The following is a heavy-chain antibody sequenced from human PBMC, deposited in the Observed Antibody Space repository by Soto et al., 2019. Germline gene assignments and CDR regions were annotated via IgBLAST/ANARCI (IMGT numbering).Heavy chain of an antibody. CDR1: GYTFTNHG. J-gene: IGHJ4*02. V-gene: IGHV1-18*01. CDR2: ISPYNGDT. D-gene: IGHD6-13*01. CDR3: ARGGISSSEGLDY. Sequence: QVQLVQSGAEVRESGASVKVSCKASGYTFTNHGISWVRQAPGEGLEWMGWISPYNGDTNNAQKFQGRVTMTTDTPTNTGFMELTRLTSADTAVYYCARGGISSSEGLDYWGQGTLVTVSS.